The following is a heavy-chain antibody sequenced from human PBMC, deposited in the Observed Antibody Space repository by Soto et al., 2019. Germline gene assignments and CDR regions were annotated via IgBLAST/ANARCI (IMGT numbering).Heavy chain of an antibody. CDR1: GGSITSSNW. CDR2: IYHSGST. D-gene: IGHD3-9*01. Sequence: PSETLSLTCAVSGGSITSSNWWSWVRQPPGKGLEWIGEIYHSGSTNYNPSLKSRITIKVDKSKKQYSLKLSSVTAADTAVYYCSRWGSFYDILTGPRSYYYGMDVWGQGTTVTVSS. J-gene: IGHJ6*02. V-gene: IGHV4-4*02. CDR3: SRWGSFYDILTGPRSYYYGMDV.